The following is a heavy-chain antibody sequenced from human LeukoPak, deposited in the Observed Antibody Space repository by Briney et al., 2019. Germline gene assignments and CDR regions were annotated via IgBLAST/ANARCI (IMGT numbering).Heavy chain of an antibody. J-gene: IGHJ3*02. CDR1: GYSITIYG. Sequence: VASVKVSCKASGYSITIYGISWVRQAPGQGLEWMGSINAYDGITNYAQKVQGRVTMTTDTSTSTAYMELRSLRSDDTAVYYCARDCGHISGYFCAFDIWGQGTMVTVSS. D-gene: IGHD3-22*01. CDR3: ARDCGHISGYFCAFDI. CDR2: INAYDGIT. V-gene: IGHV1-18*01.